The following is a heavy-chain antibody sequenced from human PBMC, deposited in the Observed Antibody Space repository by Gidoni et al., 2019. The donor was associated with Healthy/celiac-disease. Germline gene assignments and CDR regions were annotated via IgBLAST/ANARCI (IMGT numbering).Heavy chain of an antibody. V-gene: IGHV4-31*03. J-gene: IGHJ2*01. D-gene: IGHD3-22*01. CDR3: ARDPIVVVQGWYFDL. CDR2: IYFSGST. Sequence: QVQLQESGPGLVKPSQTLSLTCTVSGGPISSGGYYWSWIRQHPGKGLEWIGYIYFSGSTHYNPSRKSRVTISVDTSKNQFSLKLSSVTAADTAVYYCARDPIVVVQGWYFDLWGRGTLVTVSS. CDR1: GGPISSGGYY.